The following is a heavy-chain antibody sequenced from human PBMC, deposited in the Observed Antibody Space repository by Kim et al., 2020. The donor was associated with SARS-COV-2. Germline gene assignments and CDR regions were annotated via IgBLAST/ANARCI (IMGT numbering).Heavy chain of an antibody. CDR3: ARPGDSGAFDI. D-gene: IGHD3-16*01. Sequence: GGSLRLSCAASGFTFSSYGMHWVRQAPGKGLEWVAVIWYDGSNKYYADSVKGRFTISRDNSKNTLYLQMNSLRAEDTAVYYCARPGDSGAFDIWGQGTMVTVSS. V-gene: IGHV3-33*01. CDR2: IWYDGSNK. J-gene: IGHJ3*02. CDR1: GFTFSSYG.